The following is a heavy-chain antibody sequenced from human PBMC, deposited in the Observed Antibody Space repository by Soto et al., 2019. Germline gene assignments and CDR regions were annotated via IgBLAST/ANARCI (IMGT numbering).Heavy chain of an antibody. V-gene: IGHV4-59*08. CDR3: ARRIMATETFDY. CDR1: GGSMISYY. D-gene: IGHD5-12*01. CDR2: IYYAGST. J-gene: IGHJ4*02. Sequence: QVRLQESGPGLVKPSETLYLICAVYGGSMISYYWSWIRQPPGRGLEWIGFIYYAGSTKYNPSLNSRVTISVDTSKNQFSLTVTSVTASDTAVYYCARRIMATETFDYWGQGTLVTVSS.